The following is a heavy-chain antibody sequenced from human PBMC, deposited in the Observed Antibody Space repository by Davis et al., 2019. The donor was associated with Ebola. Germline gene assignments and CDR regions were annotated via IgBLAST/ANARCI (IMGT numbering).Heavy chain of an antibody. J-gene: IGHJ5*02. V-gene: IGHV4-34*01. CDR3: ARGGPFWSGYSGWFDT. D-gene: IGHD3-3*01. CDR1: GGSFSGYY. Sequence: SETLSLTCAVYGGSFSGYYWGWIRQPPGKGLECIGSMHYSGSTYYNPSLKSRVTISVDTSKNQFSLKLSSVTAADTAVYYCARGGPFWSGYSGWFDTWGQGTLVTVSS. CDR2: MHYSGST.